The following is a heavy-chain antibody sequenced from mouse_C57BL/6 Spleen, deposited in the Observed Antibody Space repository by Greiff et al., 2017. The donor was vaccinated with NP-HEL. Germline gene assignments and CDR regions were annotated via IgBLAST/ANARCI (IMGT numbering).Heavy chain of an antibody. V-gene: IGHV5-9*01. Sequence: EVKLVESGGGLVKPGGSLKLSCAASGFTFSSYTMSWVRQTPEKRLEWVATISGGGGNTYYPDSVKGRFTISRDNAKNTLYLQMSNLRSEDTALYYCARDDYDGYFDYWGQGTTLTVSS. CDR3: ARDDYDGYFDY. CDR2: ISGGGGNT. CDR1: GFTFSSYT. J-gene: IGHJ2*01. D-gene: IGHD2-4*01.